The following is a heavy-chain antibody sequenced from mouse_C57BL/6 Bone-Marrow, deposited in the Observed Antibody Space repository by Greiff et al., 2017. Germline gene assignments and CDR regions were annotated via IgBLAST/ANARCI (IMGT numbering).Heavy chain of an antibody. CDR3: ARDYGSSYWYFDV. CDR2: IYPRDGST. J-gene: IGHJ1*03. CDR1: GYTFTSYD. V-gene: IGHV1-85*01. D-gene: IGHD1-1*01. Sequence: QVQLQQSGPELVKPGASVKLSCKASGYTFTSYDINWVKQRPGQGLEWIGWIYPRDGSTKYNAKFKGKATLTVATSSSTAYMELHSLTSEDSAVYFCARDYGSSYWYFDVWGTGTTVTVSS.